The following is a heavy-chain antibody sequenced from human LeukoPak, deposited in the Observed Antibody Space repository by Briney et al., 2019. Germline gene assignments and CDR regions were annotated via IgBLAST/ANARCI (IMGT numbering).Heavy chain of an antibody. Sequence: ASVKVSCKASGYTFTGYYMHWVRQAPGQGLEWMGGIIPIFGTANYAQKFQGRVTITADESTSTAYMELSSLRSEDTAVYYCARGPPPGYGMDVWGQGTTVTVSS. CDR1: GYTFTGYY. V-gene: IGHV1-69*13. CDR3: ARGPPPGYGMDV. J-gene: IGHJ6*02. CDR2: IIPIFGTA.